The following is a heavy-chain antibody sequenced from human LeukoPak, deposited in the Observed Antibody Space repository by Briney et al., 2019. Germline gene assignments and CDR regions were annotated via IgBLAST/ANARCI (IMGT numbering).Heavy chain of an antibody. V-gene: IGHV5-51*01. CDR3: ARLTTPAGDGDWFDP. Sequence: GESLKISCKGSGYSFTLYWIGWVRQMPGKGLEGMGIIYPGDSETRYGPSFQGQVTISADKSSRTAYLQWSSLKASDTAIYYCARLTTPAGDGDWFDPWGQGTLVTVSS. J-gene: IGHJ5*02. CDR2: IYPGDSET. CDR1: GYSFTLYW. D-gene: IGHD2-2*01.